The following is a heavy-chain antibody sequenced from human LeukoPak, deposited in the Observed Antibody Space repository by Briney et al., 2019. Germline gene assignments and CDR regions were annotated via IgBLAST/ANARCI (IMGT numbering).Heavy chain of an antibody. Sequence: SETLSLTCTVSGGSISSYYWSWIRQPPGKGLEWIGYIYYSGSTNYNPSLKSRVTISVDTSKNQFSLKLSSVTAADTAVYYCARVSGWYLAFDIWGQGTMVTVSS. V-gene: IGHV4-59*01. CDR3: ARVSGWYLAFDI. D-gene: IGHD6-19*01. CDR2: IYYSGST. CDR1: GGSISSYY. J-gene: IGHJ3*02.